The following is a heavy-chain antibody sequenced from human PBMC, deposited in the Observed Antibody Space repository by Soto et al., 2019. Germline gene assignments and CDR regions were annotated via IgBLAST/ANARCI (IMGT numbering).Heavy chain of an antibody. CDR3: ARIDKMYYDFWRGYSPYYYYGMDV. CDR2: MNPNSGNT. CDR1: GYTFTSYY. V-gene: IGHV1-8*01. J-gene: IGHJ6*02. Sequence: ASVKVSCKSSGYTFTSYYINWVRQATGQGLECMGWMNPNSGNTGYAQRFQGRVTMTRNTSISTAYMELSSLRSEDTAVYYCARIDKMYYDFWRGYSPYYYYGMDVCGQGTTVTVSS. D-gene: IGHD3-3*01.